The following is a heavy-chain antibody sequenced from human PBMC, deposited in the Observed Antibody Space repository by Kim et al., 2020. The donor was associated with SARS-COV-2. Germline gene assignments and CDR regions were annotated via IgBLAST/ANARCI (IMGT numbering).Heavy chain of an antibody. J-gene: IGHJ4*01. CDR3: SRDPSLIGSGSYNDY. CDR1: GYSISSGHY. Sequence: SETLSLTCSVSGYSISSGHYWDWIRQPPGKGLEWIRTIYHSGSTYYNPSLKSRVTISVDTSKNQFSLKLSSVTAADTAVYFCSRDPSLIGSGSYNDYWG. D-gene: IGHD3-10*01. CDR2: IYHSGST. V-gene: IGHV4-38-2*02.